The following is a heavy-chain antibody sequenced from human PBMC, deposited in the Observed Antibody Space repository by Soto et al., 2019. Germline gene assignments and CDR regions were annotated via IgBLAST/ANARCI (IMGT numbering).Heavy chain of an antibody. J-gene: IGHJ4*02. CDR1: GFTFSTHT. CDR2: LTADSDDT. CDR3: AKGLDRASLDF. Sequence: GGSLRLSCVASGFTFSTHTMNWVRQAPGKGLEWVSRLTADSDDTSYAESIKGRFTISRDNSKNTLYLQMNSLRAEDTAIYYCAKGLDRASLDFWGQGALVTVSS. V-gene: IGHV3-23*01. D-gene: IGHD1-1*01.